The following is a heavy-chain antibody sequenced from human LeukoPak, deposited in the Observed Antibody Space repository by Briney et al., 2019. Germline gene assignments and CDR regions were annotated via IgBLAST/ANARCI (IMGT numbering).Heavy chain of an antibody. D-gene: IGHD1-26*01. CDR1: GFTFSTYA. CDR3: AKAHFGSYYYYDY. CDR2: ISGSGGSA. Sequence: GGSLRLSYAASGFTFSTYAMNWVRQAPGKGLEWVSAISGSGGSAYYADSVKGRFTISRDNSKNTLYLQMSSLRAEDTAVYYCAKAHFGSYYYYDYWGQGTLVTVSS. J-gene: IGHJ4*02. V-gene: IGHV3-23*01.